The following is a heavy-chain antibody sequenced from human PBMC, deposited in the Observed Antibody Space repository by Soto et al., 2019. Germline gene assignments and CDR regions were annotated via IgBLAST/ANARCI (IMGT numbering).Heavy chain of an antibody. D-gene: IGHD5-12*01. J-gene: IGHJ4*02. Sequence: SSETLSLTCAVYGGSFSGYYWSWIRQPPGKGLEWIGYIYHSGSTYYNPSLKSRVTISVDRSKNQFSLKLSSVTAADTAVYYCARAASGYDFSQSWFFFDYWGQGTLVTVSS. V-gene: IGHV4-34*01. CDR2: IYHSGST. CDR1: GGSFSGYY. CDR3: ARAASGYDFSQSWFFFDY.